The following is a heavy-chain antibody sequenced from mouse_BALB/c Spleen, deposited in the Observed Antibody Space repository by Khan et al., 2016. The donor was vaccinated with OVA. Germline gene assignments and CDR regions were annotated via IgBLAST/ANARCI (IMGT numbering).Heavy chain of an antibody. CDR2: INTETGEP. J-gene: IGHJ4*01. CDR3: TRNEYDRGGLYAMDY. V-gene: IGHV9-2-1*01. D-gene: IGHD2-4*01. Sequence: QIQLVQSGPELKKPGETVKISCKASGYTFTDYSMQWVKQAPGKGLKWVGWINTETGEPTYADDFKGRFAFSLETSASTAYLQINNLKNEDTATYCCTRNEYDRGGLYAMDYWGQGTSVTVSS. CDR1: GYTFTDYS.